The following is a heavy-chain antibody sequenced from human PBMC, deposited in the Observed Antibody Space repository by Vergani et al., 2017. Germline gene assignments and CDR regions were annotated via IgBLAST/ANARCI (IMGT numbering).Heavy chain of an antibody. V-gene: IGHV1-46*03. J-gene: IGHJ4*02. CDR3: ARGDYGILTGYRY. D-gene: IGHD3-9*01. CDR2: INPSGGHT. Sequence: QVQLVQSGAEVKKPGASVKVSCKASGYTFTSYGISWVRQAPGQGLEWMGIINPSGGHTNYAQKFPGRVTMTRDTSTSTVYMELSSLRSEDTAIYYCARGDYGILTGYRYWGQGTLVTVSA. CDR1: GYTFTSYG.